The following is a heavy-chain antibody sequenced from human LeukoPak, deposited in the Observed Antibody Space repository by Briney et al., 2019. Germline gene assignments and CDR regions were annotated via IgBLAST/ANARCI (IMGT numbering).Heavy chain of an antibody. CDR3: ARGPHYYGSGSPFDY. V-gene: IGHV4-61*01. CDR2: IYYSGST. J-gene: IGHJ4*02. D-gene: IGHD3-10*01. Sequence: SQTLSLTCTVSGGSISSGSYYWSWIRQPPGKGLEWIGYIYYSGSTNYNPSLKSRVTISVDTSKNQFSLKLSSVTAADTAVYYCARGPHYYGSGSPFDYWGQGTLVTVSS. CDR1: GGSISSGSYY.